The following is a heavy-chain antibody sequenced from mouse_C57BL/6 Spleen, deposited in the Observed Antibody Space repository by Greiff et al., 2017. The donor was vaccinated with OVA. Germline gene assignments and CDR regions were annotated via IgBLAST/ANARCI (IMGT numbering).Heavy chain of an antibody. CDR3: ARIDGPYYSNYFDY. Sequence: QVQLKESGPGILQPSQTLSLTCSFSGFSLSTFGMGVGWIRQPSGKGLEWLAHIWWDDDKYYKPALKSRLTISKGTSKNQVFLKIADVDTAVTATYYCARIDGPYYSNYFDYWGQGTTLTVSS. J-gene: IGHJ2*01. CDR2: IWWDDDK. V-gene: IGHV8-8*01. CDR1: GFSLSTFGMG. D-gene: IGHD2-5*01.